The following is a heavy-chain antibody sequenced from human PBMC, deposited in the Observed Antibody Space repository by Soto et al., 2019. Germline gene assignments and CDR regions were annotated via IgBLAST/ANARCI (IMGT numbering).Heavy chain of an antibody. D-gene: IGHD3-10*01. Sequence: EVQLVESGGGLVQPGGSLRLSCVASGIPVSSNYMTWVRQAPGKGLEWVSVLHSGGDTYYANSVKGRFTISRHDSTNTLFLQMISLTAEDTAVYYCARDGPSYYASRMDVWGQGTTVTVSS. V-gene: IGHV3-53*04. CDR3: ARDGPSYYASRMDV. CDR1: GIPVSSNY. CDR2: LHSGGDT. J-gene: IGHJ6*02.